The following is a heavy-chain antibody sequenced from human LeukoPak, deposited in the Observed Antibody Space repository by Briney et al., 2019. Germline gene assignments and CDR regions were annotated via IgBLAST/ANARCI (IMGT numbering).Heavy chain of an antibody. V-gene: IGHV1-2*02. CDR2: LTPSSGVT. J-gene: IGHJ4*02. Sequence: GASVKVSCKASTYTFTDYYIHWVRQAPGQGLEWMGWLTPSSGVTNYAQEFQGRVTMTRDTSITTAYMELSSLRSDDTAVYFCAARSHPFDYWGQGTLVTVSS. CDR3: AARSHPFDY. CDR1: TYTFTDYY.